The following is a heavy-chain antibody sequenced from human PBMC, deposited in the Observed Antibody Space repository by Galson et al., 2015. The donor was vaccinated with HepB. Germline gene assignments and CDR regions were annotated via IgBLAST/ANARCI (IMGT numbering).Heavy chain of an antibody. Sequence: SVKVSCKASGYTFTSYYMHWVRQAPGQGLEWMGIINPSGGSTSYAQEFQGRVTMTRDTSTSTVYMELSSLRSEDTAVYYCARDREDGRPGTGWFDPWGQGTLVTVSS. CDR3: ARDREDGRPGTGWFDP. CDR2: INPSGGST. V-gene: IGHV1-46*01. J-gene: IGHJ5*02. CDR1: GYTFTSYY. D-gene: IGHD3-10*01.